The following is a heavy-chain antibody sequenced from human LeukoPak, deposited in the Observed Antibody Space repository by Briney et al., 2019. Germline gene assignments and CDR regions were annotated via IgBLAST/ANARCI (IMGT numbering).Heavy chain of an antibody. V-gene: IGHV4-59*01. CDR2: IYYSGST. J-gene: IGHJ4*02. CDR3: ARFGVPAAIFDY. Sequence: PSETLSLTCTVSGGSISSYYWSWIRQPPGKGLEWIGYIYYSGSTNYNPSLKSRVTISVDTSKNQFSLKLSSVTAADTAVYYCARFGVPAAIFDYWGQRTLDTVSS. D-gene: IGHD2-2*01. CDR1: GGSISSYY.